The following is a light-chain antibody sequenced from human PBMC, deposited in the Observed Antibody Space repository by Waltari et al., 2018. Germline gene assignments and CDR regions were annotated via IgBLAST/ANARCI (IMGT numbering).Light chain of an antibody. J-gene: IGLJ2*01. V-gene: IGLV2-14*01. CDR2: EVR. CDR3: SSYTSSNTV. CDR1: NSAVGGYDY. Sequence: QAALTPPASVSGSPGKSITFSCTGTNSAVGGYDYVSWYQHHPGKAPKLMNYEVRHRPSGVSSRFSGSKSGNTASLTISGLQAEDEADYSCSSYTSSNTVFGGGTKLTVL.